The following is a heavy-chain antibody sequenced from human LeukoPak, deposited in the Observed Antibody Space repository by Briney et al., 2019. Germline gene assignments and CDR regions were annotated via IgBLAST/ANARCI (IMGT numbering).Heavy chain of an antibody. J-gene: IGHJ3*02. CDR1: GFTFSSYS. CDR3: ARDTHCSSTSCYNAFDI. CDR2: ISSSSTYI. Sequence: PGGSLRLSCAASGFTFSSYSMKWVRQAPGKGLEWVSSISSSSTYIYYADSLKGRFTISRDNAKNSLSLQMNSLRAEDTAVYYCARDTHCSSTSCYNAFDIWGQGTMVTVSS. V-gene: IGHV3-21*01. D-gene: IGHD2-2*02.